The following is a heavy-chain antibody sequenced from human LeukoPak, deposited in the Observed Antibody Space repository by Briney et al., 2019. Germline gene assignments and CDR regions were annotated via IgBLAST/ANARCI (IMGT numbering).Heavy chain of an antibody. CDR1: GASISDGTYY. D-gene: IGHD1-7*01. Sequence: SETLSLTCTVSGASISDGTYYWSWIRHHPGKGLEWIGYIYYSGSTYYNPSLKSRVTISVDTSTNQFSLRLTSVTAADTAMYYCARAPKLELGAFDIWGQGTMVTVSS. J-gene: IGHJ3*02. CDR2: IYYSGST. CDR3: ARAPKLELGAFDI. V-gene: IGHV4-31*03.